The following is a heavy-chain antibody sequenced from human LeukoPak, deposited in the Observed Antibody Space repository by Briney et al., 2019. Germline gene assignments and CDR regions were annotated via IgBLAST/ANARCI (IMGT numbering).Heavy chain of an antibody. Sequence: ASVKVSCKVSGYTLTELSMHLVRQAPGKGLEWMGGFDPEDGETIYAQKFQGRVTMTEDTSTDTAYMELSSLRSEDTAVYYCATLQAYCGGDCYRNWFDPWGQGTLVTVSS. CDR3: ATLQAYCGGDCYRNWFDP. CDR1: GYTLTELS. CDR2: FDPEDGET. D-gene: IGHD2-21*02. J-gene: IGHJ5*02. V-gene: IGHV1-24*01.